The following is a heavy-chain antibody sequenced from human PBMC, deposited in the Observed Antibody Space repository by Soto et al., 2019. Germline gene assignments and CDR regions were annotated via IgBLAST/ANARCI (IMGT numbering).Heavy chain of an antibody. J-gene: IGHJ5*01. CDR3: ARLIGSSWFDS. V-gene: IGHV6-1*01. Sequence: PSQTLSLTCAISGDSVSTNSATWTWIRQSPSRGLEWLGRTYYRSKWYNDYAVSLKSRLTISPDTSKNQFSLQLNSVTPEDTAVYYCARLIGSSWFDSWGQGTLVTVYS. CDR1: GDSVSTNSAT. D-gene: IGHD6-13*01. CDR2: TYYRSKWYN.